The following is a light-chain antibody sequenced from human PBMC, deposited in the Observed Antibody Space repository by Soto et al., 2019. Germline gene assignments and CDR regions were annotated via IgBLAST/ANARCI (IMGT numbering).Light chain of an antibody. CDR2: AAS. Sequence: EIVLTQSPGTLSLSPWERATLSCRASQSVDSKYLAWYQQKPGQAPRILIFAASSRATGIPDRFSGSGSGTDFTLTISRLEPGDFAVYYCQQYGYSSWTFGQGTKVDI. V-gene: IGKV3-20*01. J-gene: IGKJ1*01. CDR3: QQYGYSSWT. CDR1: QSVDSKY.